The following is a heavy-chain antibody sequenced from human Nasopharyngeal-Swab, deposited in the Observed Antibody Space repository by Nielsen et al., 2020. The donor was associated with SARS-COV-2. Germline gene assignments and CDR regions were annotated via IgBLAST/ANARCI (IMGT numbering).Heavy chain of an antibody. V-gene: IGHV1-69*13. Sequence: SVKVSCKASGGTFSRHGISWVRQAPGQGLEWMGGIIPIFGTANYAQKFQGRVTITADESTSTVYMELSSLRSEGTAIYYCARGTVDIVSTVRPYTYWGQGTLVTVSS. D-gene: IGHD5/OR15-5a*01. J-gene: IGHJ4*02. CDR1: GGTFSRHG. CDR2: IIPIFGTA. CDR3: ARGTVDIVSTVRPYTY.